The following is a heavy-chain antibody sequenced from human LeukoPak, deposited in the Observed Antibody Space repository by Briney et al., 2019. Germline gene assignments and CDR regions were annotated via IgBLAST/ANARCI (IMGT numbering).Heavy chain of an antibody. CDR1: GFTFSSYS. CDR3: ARDLGIAAASDY. V-gene: IGHV3-21*01. D-gene: IGHD6-13*01. Sequence: GGSLRLSCAASGFTFSSYSMNWVRQAPGKGLEWVSSISSGSSHMYYADSVKGRFTISRDNSKNTLYLQMNSLRAEDTAVYYCARDLGIAAASDYWGQGTLVTVSS. J-gene: IGHJ4*02. CDR2: ISSGSSHM.